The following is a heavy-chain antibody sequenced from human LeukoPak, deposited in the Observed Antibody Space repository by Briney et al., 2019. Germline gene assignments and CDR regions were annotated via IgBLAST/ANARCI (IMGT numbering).Heavy chain of an antibody. D-gene: IGHD6-6*01. CDR3: ARTLVGISDRRNFDY. CDR2: ISAYNGIT. CDR1: AYTFTSYG. J-gene: IGHJ4*02. V-gene: IGHV1-18*01. Sequence: ASVKVSCKTSAYTFTSYGISWVRQAPGQGLEWMGWISAYNGITNYVQKLQCRVTMTTETSTSTAYMELRSLRSDDTTVYYCARTLVGISDRRNFDYWGQGTLVTVSS.